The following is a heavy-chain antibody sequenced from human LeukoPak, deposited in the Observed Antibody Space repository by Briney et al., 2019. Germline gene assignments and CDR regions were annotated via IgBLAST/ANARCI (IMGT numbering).Heavy chain of an antibody. J-gene: IGHJ4*02. CDR3: AKDRWLQLPFDY. CDR2: ISGSGGSI. V-gene: IGHV3-23*01. CDR1: GFTFSSYG. Sequence: GGSLRLSCAAFGFTFSSYGMSWVRQAPGKGLEWVSAISGSGGSIYYADSVKGRFTISRDNSKNTLYLQMNSLRAEDTAVYYCAKDRWLQLPFDYWGQGTLVTVSS. D-gene: IGHD5-24*01.